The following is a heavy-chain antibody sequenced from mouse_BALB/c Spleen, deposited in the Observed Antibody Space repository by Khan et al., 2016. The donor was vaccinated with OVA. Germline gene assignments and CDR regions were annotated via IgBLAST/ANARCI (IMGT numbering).Heavy chain of an antibody. D-gene: IGHD4-1*01. V-gene: IGHV5-6*01. J-gene: IGHJ3*01. CDR2: ISSDGAYT. CDR1: GFTFSGYS. Sequence: DVQPVESGGDLVKPGGSLKLSCAASGFTFSGYSMSCVRHTPDKRLEWVTTISSDGAYTYFPDSVKGRFTISRYNAKNTLNLQMSSLKSEDTALYYCASHLTGSFANWGQGTLVTVSA. CDR3: ASHLTGSFAN.